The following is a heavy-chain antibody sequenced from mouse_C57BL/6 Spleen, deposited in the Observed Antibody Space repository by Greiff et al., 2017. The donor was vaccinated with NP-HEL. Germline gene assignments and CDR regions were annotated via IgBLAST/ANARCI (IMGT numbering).Heavy chain of an antibody. Sequence: QVQLQQPGTELVKPGASVKLSCKASGYTFTSYWMHWVKQRPGQGLEWIGNINPSNGGTNYNEKFKSKATLPADKSSRPAYMQLSSLTSEDSAVYYCATSTVYYAMDEWGEGTSVTGSS. V-gene: IGHV1-53*01. CDR1: GYTFTSYW. CDR2: INPSNGGT. D-gene: IGHD1-1*01. J-gene: IGHJ4*01. CDR3: ATSTVYYAMDE.